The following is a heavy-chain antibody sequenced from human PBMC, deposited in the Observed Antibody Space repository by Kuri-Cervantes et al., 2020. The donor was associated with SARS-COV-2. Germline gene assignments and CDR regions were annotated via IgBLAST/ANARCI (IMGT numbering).Heavy chain of an antibody. V-gene: IGHV3-30*04. D-gene: IGHD2-8*01. CDR2: ISFDGRNT. Sequence: GESLKISCEASGFIFSDYAMDWVRQAPGKGLEWVAIISFDGRNTKFADSVKGRFTISRDNSKNTLYLQMTSLRAEDTAVYYCARTVEGGFLGSTLSAKYCYYSMDVWGQGTTVTVSS. CDR1: GFIFSDYA. J-gene: IGHJ6*02. CDR3: ARTVEGGFLGSTLSAKYCYYSMDV.